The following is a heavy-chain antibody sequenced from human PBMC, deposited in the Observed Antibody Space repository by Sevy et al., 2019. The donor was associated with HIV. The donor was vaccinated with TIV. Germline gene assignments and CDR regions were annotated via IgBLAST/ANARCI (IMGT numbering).Heavy chain of an antibody. J-gene: IGHJ4*02. CDR1: GFTFRSYA. Sequence: GGSLRLSCAASGFTFRSYAMQWVRQAPGKGLEGVAVISYDGNSKYYADSVKGRFTISRDNSKNTLALQMNSMRAEDTAVYYCARDVKRANVDFAAYWGQGTLVTVSS. V-gene: IGHV3-30-3*01. CDR3: ARDVKRANVDFAAY. CDR2: ISYDGNSK. D-gene: IGHD4-17*01.